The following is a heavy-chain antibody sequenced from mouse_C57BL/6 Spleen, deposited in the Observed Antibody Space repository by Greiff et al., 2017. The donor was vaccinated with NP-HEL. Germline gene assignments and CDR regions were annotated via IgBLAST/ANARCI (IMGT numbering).Heavy chain of an antibody. CDR2: IDPEDGET. J-gene: IGHJ3*01. CDR1: GFNIKDYY. D-gene: IGHD2-5*01. V-gene: IGHV14-2*01. CDR3: ARYPYSNSFAY. Sequence: VHVKQSGAELVKPGASVKLSSTASGFNIKDYYMPWVKQRTEQGLEWIGRIDPEDGETKYAPKFQGKATITADTSSNTAYLQLSSLTSEDTAVYYCARYPYSNSFAYWGQGTLVTVSA.